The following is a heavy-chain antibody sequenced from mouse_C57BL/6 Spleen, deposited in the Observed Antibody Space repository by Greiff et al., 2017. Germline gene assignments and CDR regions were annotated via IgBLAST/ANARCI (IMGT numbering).Heavy chain of an antibody. J-gene: IGHJ3*01. D-gene: IGHD1-1*02. CDR2: ISYDGSN. V-gene: IGHV3-6*01. Sequence: ESGPGLVKPSQSLSLTCSVTGYSINRGYYWNWIRQFPGNKLEWMCYISYDGSNNYNPSLKNLISITLDTSKNQFFLKLNSVTTEDTATYDCARDKLWGFAYWGQGTLVTVSA. CDR3: ARDKLWGFAY. CDR1: GYSINRGYY.